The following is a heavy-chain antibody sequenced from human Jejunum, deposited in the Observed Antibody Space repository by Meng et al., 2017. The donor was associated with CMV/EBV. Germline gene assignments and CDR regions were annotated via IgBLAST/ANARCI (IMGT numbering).Heavy chain of an antibody. J-gene: IGHJ4*02. V-gene: IGHV4-4*07. Sequence: QGQLQATAPGLVTPSETLSLTCTVTGGSVNNYSWSWIRQSAGKGLEWIGRFYSSDTYNYHPSLDSRVTMSLDTSKNQFSLNLRSVTAADTATYYCARGPGASTREGFDYWGLGTLVTVSS. D-gene: IGHD1-26*01. CDR2: FYSSDTY. CDR1: GGSVNNYS. CDR3: ARGPGASTREGFDY.